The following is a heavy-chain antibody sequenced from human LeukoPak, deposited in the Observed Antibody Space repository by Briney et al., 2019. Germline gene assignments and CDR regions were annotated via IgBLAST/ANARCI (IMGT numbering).Heavy chain of an antibody. CDR3: ARGVKVAAAAPPLVYFDY. J-gene: IGHJ4*02. Sequence: PSETLSLTCAVYGGSFSGYYWSWIRQPPGKGLEWIGEINHSGSTNYNPSLKSRVTISVDTSKNQFSLKLSSVTAADTAVYYCARGVKVAAAAPPLVYFDYWGQGTLVTVSS. V-gene: IGHV4-34*01. CDR2: INHSGST. CDR1: GGSFSGYY. D-gene: IGHD6-13*01.